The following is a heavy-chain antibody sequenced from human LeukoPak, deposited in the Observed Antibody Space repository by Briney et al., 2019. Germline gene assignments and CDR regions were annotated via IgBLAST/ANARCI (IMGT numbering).Heavy chain of an antibody. CDR2: ISGRGDSA. V-gene: IGHV3-23*01. D-gene: IGHD2-8*02. CDR3: VKDRYCPEVTCFGGGFEY. J-gene: IGHJ4*02. CDR1: GLNFKFYA. Sequence: PGGSLTLSCAVSGLNFKFYAMSWVRQAPGKGLEWVSGISGRGDSADYADSVKGRFTISRDNSKNTLYLRLNSLRVEDTAIYYCVKDRYCPEVTCFGGGFEYWGQGTLVVVSS.